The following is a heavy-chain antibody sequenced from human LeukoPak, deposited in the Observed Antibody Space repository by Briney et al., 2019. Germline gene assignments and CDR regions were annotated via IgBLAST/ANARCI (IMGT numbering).Heavy chain of an antibody. Sequence: SSETLSLTCTVSGGSISGSYWSWIRQPPGKGLEWIAYMYNSGSTNYNPSLKSRVTISVDTSKNQFSLKLSSVTAADTAVYYCATRGAAGYYNYWGQGTLVTVSS. CDR2: MYNSGST. D-gene: IGHD3-9*01. CDR3: ATRGAAGYYNY. V-gene: IGHV4-59*01. J-gene: IGHJ4*02. CDR1: GGSISGSY.